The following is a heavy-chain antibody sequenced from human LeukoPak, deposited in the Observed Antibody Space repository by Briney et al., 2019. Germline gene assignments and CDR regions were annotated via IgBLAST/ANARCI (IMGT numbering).Heavy chain of an antibody. D-gene: IGHD5-24*01. CDR3: AKWLRVATTYFDY. CDR2: ISFDGSNK. Sequence: GGSLRLSCAASGFTFSSHPMHWVRQAPGKGLEWVAVISFDGSNKYYADSVKGRFTISRDNARDSLYLQMNSLGAEDTAVYYCAKWLRVATTYFDYWGQGTLVTVSS. CDR1: GFTFSSHP. J-gene: IGHJ4*02. V-gene: IGHV3-30*04.